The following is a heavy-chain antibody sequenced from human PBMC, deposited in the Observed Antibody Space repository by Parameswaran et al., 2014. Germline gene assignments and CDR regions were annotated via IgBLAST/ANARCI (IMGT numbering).Heavy chain of an antibody. Sequence: PGKGPEWIGYVYYTGSINYNPSLKSRVTISLDTSKTQFSLKVTSVTAADTAVYYCARLSRYYGMDVWGPGTTVTVSS. J-gene: IGHJ6*02. CDR2: VYYTGSI. D-gene: IGHD6-25*01. CDR3: ARLSRYYGMDV. V-gene: IGHV4-59*13.